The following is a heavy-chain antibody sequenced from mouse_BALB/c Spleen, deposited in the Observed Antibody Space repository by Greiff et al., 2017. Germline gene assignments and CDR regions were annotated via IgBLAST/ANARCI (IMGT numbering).Heavy chain of an antibody. CDR1: GFTFSSFG. V-gene: IGHV5-17*02. J-gene: IGHJ1*01. CDR2: ISSGSSTI. Sequence: EVKLVESGGGLVQPGGSRKLSCAASGFTFSSFGMHWVRQAPEKGLEWVAYISSGSSTIYYADTVKGRFTISRDNPKNTLFLQMTSLRSEDTAMYYCAKVVATPDWYFDVWGAGTTVTVSS. CDR3: AKVVATPDWYFDV. D-gene: IGHD1-1*01.